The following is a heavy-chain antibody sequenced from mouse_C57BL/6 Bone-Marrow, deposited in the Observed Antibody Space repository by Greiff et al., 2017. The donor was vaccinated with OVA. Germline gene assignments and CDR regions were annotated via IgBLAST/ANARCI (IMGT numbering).Heavy chain of an antibody. Sequence: QVQLQQSGPELVKPGASVKISCKASGYTFTDYYINWVKQRPGQGLEWIGWINPGSGNTKYNEKFSGKATLTVDTSSSPAYMQLGSLTSEDAAVYCCARGDWDYFDYWGQGTTPTVTS. D-gene: IGHD4-1*01. CDR1: GYTFTDYY. J-gene: IGHJ2*01. CDR3: ARGDWDYFDY. V-gene: IGHV1-84*01. CDR2: INPGSGNT.